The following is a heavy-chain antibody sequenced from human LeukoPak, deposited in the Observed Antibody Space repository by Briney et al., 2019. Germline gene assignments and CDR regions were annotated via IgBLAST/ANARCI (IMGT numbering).Heavy chain of an antibody. Sequence: GALRLSCGASGFTFNAYTMHWVRQVPGKGLEWVSSMSSSRDYVFYADSVKGRLTIFRDNANQSLDLEMSSLRGEDTAIYYCARGLVGAAFDYWGRGTLVTVSS. J-gene: IGHJ4*02. CDR2: MSSSRDYV. CDR3: ARGLVGAAFDY. CDR1: GFTFNAYT. D-gene: IGHD1-26*01. V-gene: IGHV3-21*01.